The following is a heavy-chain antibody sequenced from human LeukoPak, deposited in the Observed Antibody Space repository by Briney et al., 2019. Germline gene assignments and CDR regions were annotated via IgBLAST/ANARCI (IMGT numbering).Heavy chain of an antibody. CDR1: GYTFTGYY. CDR3: ARKDIAVAGFYYHGMDV. Sequence: GASVKVSCKASGYTFTGYYLHWVRQAPGQGLEWMGRINPNSGGTNYAQKFQGRVTMTRDTSISTAYMELSRLTSDDTAVYYCARKDIAVAGFYYHGMDVWGQETTVTVSS. V-gene: IGHV1-2*06. J-gene: IGHJ6*02. D-gene: IGHD6-19*01. CDR2: INPNSGGT.